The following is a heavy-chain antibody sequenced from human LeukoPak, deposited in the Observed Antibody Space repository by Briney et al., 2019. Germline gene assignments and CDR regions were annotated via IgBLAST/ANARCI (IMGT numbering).Heavy chain of an antibody. CDR2: ITNSSSYI. CDR3: ARSYDGSGFSD. CDR1: GFTFSKYI. V-gene: IGHV3-21*01. Sequence: GRSLRLSCADSGFTFSKYIMNWVRQAPGKGLEWVSSITNSSSYIYYADSVKGRFTSSRDNAKNSLYLQMNSLRADDTAVYYCARSYDGSGFSDWGQGTLVTVSS. D-gene: IGHD3-3*01. J-gene: IGHJ4*02.